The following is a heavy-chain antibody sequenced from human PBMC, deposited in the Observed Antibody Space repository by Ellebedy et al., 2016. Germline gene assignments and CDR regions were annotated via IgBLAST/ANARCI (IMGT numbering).Heavy chain of an antibody. D-gene: IGHD3-10*01. V-gene: IGHV1-3*01. CDR3: ARGSLEGRAFDF. CDR1: GYTFTSYA. CDR2: INAGNGDT. Sequence: ASVKVSCKASGYTFTSYAMHWVRQAPGQRLEWMGWINAGNGDTTYSQKFQGRVTITRDTSASTAYIELSSPRSEDTAVYYCARGSLEGRAFDFWGQGTLVTVSS. J-gene: IGHJ4*02.